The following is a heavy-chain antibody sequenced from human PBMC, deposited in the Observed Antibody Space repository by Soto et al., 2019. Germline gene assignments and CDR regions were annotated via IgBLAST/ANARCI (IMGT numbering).Heavy chain of an antibody. D-gene: IGHD2-21*01. V-gene: IGHV3-21*01. Sequence: VQLVESGGGLVKPGGSLRLSCAASGFTFSSYSMNWVRQAPGKGLEWVSSISSSSSYIYYEESVKGRFTISRDNAKNSLYLQMNSLRAEDTAVYYCARVERAYCGGDCYDYWGQGTLVTVSS. CDR3: ARVERAYCGGDCYDY. CDR2: ISSSSSYI. CDR1: GFTFSSYS. J-gene: IGHJ4*02.